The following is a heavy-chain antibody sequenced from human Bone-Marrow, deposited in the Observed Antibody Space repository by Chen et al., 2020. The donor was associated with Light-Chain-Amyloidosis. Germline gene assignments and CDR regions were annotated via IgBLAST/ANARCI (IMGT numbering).Heavy chain of an antibody. Sequence: EVQLEQSGPEVKKPGESLKTSWKGSGDTFPNSWIGWVRQMPGKGLEWMGVIYPDDSDARYSPSFEGQVTISADKSITTAYLQWRSLKASDTAMYYCARRRDGYNFDYWGQGTLVTVSS. CDR3: ARRRDGYNFDY. J-gene: IGHJ4*02. CDR1: GDTFPNSW. D-gene: IGHD5-12*01. V-gene: IGHV5-51*01. CDR2: IYPDDSDA.